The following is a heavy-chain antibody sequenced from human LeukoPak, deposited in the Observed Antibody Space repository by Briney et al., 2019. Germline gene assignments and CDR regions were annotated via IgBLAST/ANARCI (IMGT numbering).Heavy chain of an antibody. CDR1: GGSFSSYS. CDR2: FDDGERT. D-gene: IGHD3-10*01. Sequence: SETLSLTCAVYGGSFSSYSWIFIRQPPGKGLEWIGEFDDGERTNYSPSLKSRATISVDTSKNQFSLKLSSVTAADTAMYYCASRFTMPLIRGAFDIWGQGTMVIVSS. CDR3: ASRFTMPLIRGAFDI. J-gene: IGHJ3*02. V-gene: IGHV4-34*01.